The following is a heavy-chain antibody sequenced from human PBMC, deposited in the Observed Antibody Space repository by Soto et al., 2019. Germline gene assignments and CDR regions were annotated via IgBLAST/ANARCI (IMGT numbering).Heavy chain of an antibody. CDR3: ARLEGLATISYYFDF. CDR1: DDSINSDKYY. CDR2: IYYRGNA. V-gene: IGHV4-39*01. J-gene: IGHJ4*02. Sequence: PSETLSLTCSVSDDSINSDKYYWCWIRHPPGKGLEWIGSIYYRGNAYYNPSLQTRVTISLDKSKSQFSLKLNSVTAADSAVYFCARLEGLATISYYFDFWGPGALVTVSS. D-gene: IGHD3-9*01.